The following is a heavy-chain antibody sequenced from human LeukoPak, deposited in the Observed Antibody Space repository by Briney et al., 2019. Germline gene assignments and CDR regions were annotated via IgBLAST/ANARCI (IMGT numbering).Heavy chain of an antibody. V-gene: IGHV3-21*01. J-gene: IGHJ4*01. CDR2: ISSSSSYI. D-gene: IGHD3-9*01. CDR3: ARVTYDIWTGSTVGS. CDR1: GFTFSSYS. Sequence: GGSLRLSCAASGFTFSSYSMNWVRQAPGKGLEWVSSISSSSSYIYYADSVKGRFTISRDNSKNTLYLQMNSLRAEDTAVYYCARVTYDIWTGSTVGSWGQGTMVTVSS.